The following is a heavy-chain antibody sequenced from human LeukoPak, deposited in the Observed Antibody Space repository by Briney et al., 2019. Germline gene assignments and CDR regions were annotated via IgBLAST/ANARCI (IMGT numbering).Heavy chain of an antibody. CDR1: GGSISSYY. D-gene: IGHD3-3*01. CDR2: IYTSGST. J-gene: IGHJ5*02. V-gene: IGHV4-4*09. CDR3: ARLQYYDFWSGYFVGDNWSDP. Sequence: SETLSLTCTVSGGSISSYYWSWIRQPPGKGLEWIGYIYTSGSTNYNPSLKSRVTISVDTSKNQFSLKLSSVTAADTAVYYCARLQYYDFWSGYFVGDNWSDPWGQGTLVTVSS.